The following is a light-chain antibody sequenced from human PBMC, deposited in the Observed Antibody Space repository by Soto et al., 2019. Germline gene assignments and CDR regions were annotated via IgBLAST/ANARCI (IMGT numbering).Light chain of an antibody. CDR3: QQHMAWPQIT. CDR2: DAS. V-gene: IGKV3-11*01. CDR1: QSVATY. J-gene: IGKJ5*01. Sequence: EVVLTQSPATLSLSPGERATLSCTASQSVATYVAWYQQKPGQAPRRLIHDASNRVAGIPARFSGSGSGTAFTLNISSLEPEDFAVYYYQQHMAWPQITFGQGTRLEIK.